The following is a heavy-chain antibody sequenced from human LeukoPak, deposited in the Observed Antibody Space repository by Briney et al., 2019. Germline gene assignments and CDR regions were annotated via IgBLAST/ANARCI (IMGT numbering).Heavy chain of an antibody. CDR2: ISDSGAGT. V-gene: IGHV3-23*01. D-gene: IGHD3-3*01. Sequence: GGSLRLSCAASGFTFSSYGMNWVRQAPGKGLERVSGISDSGAGTKHADSVKGRFTISRDNSKNTLYLQMNSLRAEDTAVYYCAKIGRSYDFWTGYYEEEVDYMDVWGKGTTVTVSS. J-gene: IGHJ6*03. CDR1: GFTFSSYG. CDR3: AKIGRSYDFWTGYYEEEVDYMDV.